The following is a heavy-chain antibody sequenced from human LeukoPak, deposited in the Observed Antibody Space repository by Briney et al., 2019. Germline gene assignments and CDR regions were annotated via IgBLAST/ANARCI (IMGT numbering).Heavy chain of an antibody. V-gene: IGHV3-48*01. J-gene: IGHJ4*02. CDR1: GFTFRSYS. D-gene: IGHD5-12*01. CDR2: ISTGSSTI. Sequence: PGGSLRLSCAASGFTFRSYSMNWVRQAPGKGLEWVSYISTGSSTIYYADSVKGRFTISRDNAKNSLYLQMYSLRAEDTAVYYCARGDSGYALDYWGQGTLVTVSS. CDR3: ARGDSGYALDY.